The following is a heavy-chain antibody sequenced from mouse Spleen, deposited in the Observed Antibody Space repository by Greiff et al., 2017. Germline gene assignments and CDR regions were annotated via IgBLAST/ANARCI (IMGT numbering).Heavy chain of an antibody. D-gene: IGHD3-1*01. CDR3: ARGDSGYFDV. CDR1: GYSITSGYY. Sequence: VQLQQSGPGLVKPSQSLSLTCSVTGYSITSGYYWNWIRQFPGNKLEWMGYISYDGSNNYNPSLKNRISITRDTSKNQFFLKLNSVTTEDTATYYCARGDSGYFDVWGTGTTVTVSS. V-gene: IGHV3-6*01. CDR2: ISYDGSN. J-gene: IGHJ1*03.